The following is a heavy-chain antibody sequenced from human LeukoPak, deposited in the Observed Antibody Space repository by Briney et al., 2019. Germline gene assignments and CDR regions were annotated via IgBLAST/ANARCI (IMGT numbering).Heavy chain of an antibody. Sequence: SETPSLTCIVSGASVSGDYWSWIRQPPGRGLEWIGDVYYSVISHYNPSLQSRVAISLDTSKNLFSLKLTSVTAADTALYYCARSGVDGPWFDSWGQGTLVTVSS. D-gene: IGHD3-10*01. CDR3: ARSGVDGPWFDS. CDR2: VYYSVIS. J-gene: IGHJ5*01. CDR1: GASVSGDY. V-gene: IGHV4-59*02.